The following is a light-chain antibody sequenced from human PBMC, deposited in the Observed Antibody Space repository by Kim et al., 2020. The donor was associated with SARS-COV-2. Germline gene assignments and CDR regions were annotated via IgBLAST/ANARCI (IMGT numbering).Light chain of an antibody. CDR3: CSYAGSYTLWM. CDR2: DVT. CDR1: SSDVGGYNY. J-gene: IGLJ3*02. Sequence: HSVTISCTGTSSDVGGYNYVSWYQQPPGKAPKRMIYDVTKRPSGVPDRFSGSESGNTASLIISGLQAEDEADYYCCSYAGSYTLWMFGGGTQLTVL. V-gene: IGLV2-11*01.